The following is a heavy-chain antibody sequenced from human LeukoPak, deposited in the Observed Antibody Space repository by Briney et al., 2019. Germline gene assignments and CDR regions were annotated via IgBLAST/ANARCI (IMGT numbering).Heavy chain of an antibody. CDR2: TYYRSKWYN. CDR1: GDSVSNNSAA. V-gene: IGHV6-1*01. Sequence: SQTLSLTCAISGDSVSNNSAAWNWIRQSPSRGLEWLGRTYYRSKWYNDYAVSVKSRITINPDTSKNQFSPQLNSVTPEDTAVYYCARAVYYYDSSGYYGVSYYGMDVWGQGTTVTVSS. J-gene: IGHJ6*02. CDR3: ARAVYYYDSSGYYGVSYYGMDV. D-gene: IGHD3-22*01.